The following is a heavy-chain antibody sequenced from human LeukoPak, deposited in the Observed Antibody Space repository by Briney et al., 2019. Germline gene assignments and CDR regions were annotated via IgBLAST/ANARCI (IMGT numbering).Heavy chain of an antibody. V-gene: IGHV3-23*01. Sequence: PGGSLRLSCAASGFTFSTYAMSWVRQAPGKGLEWVSAVSTTGDTTYYADSVKGRFTISRDNAKNSLYLQMSSLRAEDTALYYCARLPRPDYWGQGTLVTVSS. D-gene: IGHD4-11*01. CDR1: GFTFSTYA. CDR2: VSTTGDTT. J-gene: IGHJ4*02. CDR3: ARLPRPDY.